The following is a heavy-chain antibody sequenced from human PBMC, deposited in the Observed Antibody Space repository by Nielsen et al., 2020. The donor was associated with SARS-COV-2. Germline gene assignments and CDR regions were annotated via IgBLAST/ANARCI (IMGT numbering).Heavy chain of an antibody. CDR3: AKDLSSGSTLDAFDI. CDR2: ISWNSGSI. Sequence: SLKISYAASGFTFDDYAMHWVRQAPGKGLEWVSGISWNSGSIGYADSVKGRFTISRDNAKNSLYLQMNSLRAEDTALYYCAKDLSSGSTLDAFDIWGQGTMVTVSS. CDR1: GFTFDDYA. D-gene: IGHD6-19*01. V-gene: IGHV3-9*01. J-gene: IGHJ3*02.